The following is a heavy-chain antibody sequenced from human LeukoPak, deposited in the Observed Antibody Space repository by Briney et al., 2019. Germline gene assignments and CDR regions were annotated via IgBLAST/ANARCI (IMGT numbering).Heavy chain of an antibody. J-gene: IGHJ5*02. CDR2: IYYSGST. D-gene: IGHD5-18*01. V-gene: IGHV4-59*01. CDR3: ARDHGYANWFDP. Sequence: ASETLSLTCTVSGGSINSYYWSWIRQPPGKGLEWIGYIYYSGSTNYNPSLKSRVTISVDTSKNQFSLKLRSVTAADTAVYYCARDHGYANWFDPWGQGTLVTVSS. CDR1: GGSINSYY.